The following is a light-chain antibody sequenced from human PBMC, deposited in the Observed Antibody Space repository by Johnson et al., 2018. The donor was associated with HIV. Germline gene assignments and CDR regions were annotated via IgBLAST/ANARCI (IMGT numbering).Light chain of an antibody. Sequence: VLTQPPSVSVSLGQMARITCSGEALPKKYAYWYQQKPGQFPVLVIYKDSERPSGIPERFSGSSSGTIVTLTISGVQAEDEADYYCGTWDDRLGVFVFGTGTKVTVL. CDR3: GTWDDRLGVFV. CDR1: ALPKKY. J-gene: IGLJ1*01. CDR2: KDS. V-gene: IGLV3-16*01.